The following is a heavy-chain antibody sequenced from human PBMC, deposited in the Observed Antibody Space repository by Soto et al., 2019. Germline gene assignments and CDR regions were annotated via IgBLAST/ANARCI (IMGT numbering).Heavy chain of an antibody. V-gene: IGHV4-30-4*01. CDR1: GGSISSDDYY. J-gene: IGHJ4*02. CDR2: IYYSGRT. D-gene: IGHD6-6*01. CDR3: AGDRSNSPGYFGC. Sequence: SETLSLTCTVSGGSISSDDYYWSWIRQPPGKGLEWIGHIYYSGRTYYNPSLKSRLTISVDTSKNQCSLKLSSVSAADTAVYFCAGDRSNSPGYFGCRGQATLSTVSS.